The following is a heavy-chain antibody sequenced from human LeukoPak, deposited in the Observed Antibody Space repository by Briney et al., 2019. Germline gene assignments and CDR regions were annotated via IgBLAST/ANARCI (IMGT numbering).Heavy chain of an antibody. CDR1: GFTVSSNY. J-gene: IGHJ4*02. CDR2: IYSGAST. V-gene: IGHV3-53*05. CDR3: AKDLGPGSMATSPGFDY. D-gene: IGHD5-24*01. Sequence: TGGSLRLSCAASGFTVSSNYMSWVRQAPGKGLEWVSVIYSGASTYYADSVKGRFTISRDNAKTSLYLQMNSLRAEDTALYYCAKDLGPGSMATSPGFDYWGQGTLVTVSS.